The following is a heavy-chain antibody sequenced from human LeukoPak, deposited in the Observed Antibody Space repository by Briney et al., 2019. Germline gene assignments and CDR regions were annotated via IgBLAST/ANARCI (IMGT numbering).Heavy chain of an antibody. V-gene: IGHV3-7*01. CDR1: GFTFNTYY. J-gene: IGHJ4*02. D-gene: IGHD2-21*01. Sequence: GGSLRLSCSASGFTFNTYYMSWVRQAPGKGLEWVASLKPDGSEKYYADSVRGRFTISRDNAENSLYLQMNSLRADDTAVYFCAKDGDCKVDPFDHWGQGTLVTVSS. CDR2: LKPDGSEK. CDR3: AKDGDCKVDPFDH.